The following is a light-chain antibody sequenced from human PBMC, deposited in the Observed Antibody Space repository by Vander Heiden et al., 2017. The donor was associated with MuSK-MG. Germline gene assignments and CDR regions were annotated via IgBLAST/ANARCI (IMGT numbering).Light chain of an antibody. CDR1: QSISSY. CDR2: AAS. J-gene: IGKJ1*01. Sequence: DIQMTQSPSSLSASVGDRVTITCRASQSISSYLNWYQQKPVKAPKLLIYAASSLQSGVPSTLRGTGSGTDFTLTISMLQPEHLATYYCQLCDSTPRTFGQGTKVELK. V-gene: IGKV1-39*01. CDR3: QLCDSTPRT.